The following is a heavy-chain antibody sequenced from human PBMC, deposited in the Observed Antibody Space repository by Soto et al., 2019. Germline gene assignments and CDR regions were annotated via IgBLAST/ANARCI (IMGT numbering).Heavy chain of an antibody. CDR1: GYPFINNA. J-gene: IGHJ4*02. D-gene: IGHD3-22*01. V-gene: IGHV1-18*04. CDR2: VSTENGNT. Sequence: GSVKVCCKACGYPFINNAITWVRQAPGQGLEWMGWVSTENGNTNYAQNLQGRVILTRDRSTNTAYMELRSLRPEDTATYYCARDTSSGTFDNWGQGAMVTVSS. CDR3: ARDTSSGTFDN.